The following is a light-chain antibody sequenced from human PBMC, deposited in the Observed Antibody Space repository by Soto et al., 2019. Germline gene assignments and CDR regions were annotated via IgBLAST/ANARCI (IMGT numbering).Light chain of an antibody. J-gene: IGLJ1*01. CDR2: TTN. V-gene: IGLV1-44*01. CDR3: AAWDDRLNGHV. CDR1: SSNIGTSS. Sequence: QSVLTQPLSASGTPGQRVTISCSGSSSNIGTSSVHWFQQLPGTAPKLLISTTNQRPSGVPERFSGSKSGTSASLAISGLQSEDEADYYCAAWDDRLNGHVFGTGTKVTVL.